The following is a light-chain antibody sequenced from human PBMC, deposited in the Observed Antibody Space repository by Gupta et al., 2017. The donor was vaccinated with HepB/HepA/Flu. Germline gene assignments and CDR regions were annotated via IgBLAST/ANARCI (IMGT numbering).Light chain of an antibody. J-gene: IGLJ1*01. CDR3: TSYTSSITYV. Sequence: QSALTQPASVSGSPGQSIPISCTGTSSDVGGYDYVSWYQQYPGKAPKLMIYEVSYRPSGVSNRFSGSKSGNTASLTISGLQAEDEADYYCTSYTSSITYVFGTGTKVTVL. CDR1: SSDVGGYDY. V-gene: IGLV2-14*01. CDR2: EVS.